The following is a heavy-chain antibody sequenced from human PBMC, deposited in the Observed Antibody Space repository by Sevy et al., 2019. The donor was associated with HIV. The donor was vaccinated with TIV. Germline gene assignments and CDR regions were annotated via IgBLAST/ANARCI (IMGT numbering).Heavy chain of an antibody. CDR3: VPGVTMFGVPVY. D-gene: IGHD3-3*01. CDR2: IRYDGSNK. CDR1: GFTFSDYG. J-gene: IGHJ4*02. V-gene: IGHV3-30*02. Sequence: GGSLRLSCAASGFTFSDYGMHWVRQAPGKGLEWVAFIRYDGSNKYYADSVKDRFTISRDNSKDTLYLQMNSLRPADTAVFYCVPGVTMFGVPVYWGQETLVTVSS.